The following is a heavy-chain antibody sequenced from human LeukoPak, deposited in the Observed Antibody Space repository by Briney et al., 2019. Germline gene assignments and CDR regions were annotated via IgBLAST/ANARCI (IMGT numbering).Heavy chain of an antibody. CDR2: ISVYNGNT. V-gene: IGHV1-18*01. D-gene: IGHD3-10*01. J-gene: IGHJ4*02. Sequence: GASVKVSCKASGYTFTSYGISWVRQAPGQGLEWMGWISVYNGNTNYAQKFQGRVTMTTDTSTSTAYKELRSLRSDDPAVYYCARDRGLYYYGSGRYYFRNFDYWGQGTLVTVSS. CDR3: ARDRGLYYYGSGRYYFRNFDY. CDR1: GYTFTSYG.